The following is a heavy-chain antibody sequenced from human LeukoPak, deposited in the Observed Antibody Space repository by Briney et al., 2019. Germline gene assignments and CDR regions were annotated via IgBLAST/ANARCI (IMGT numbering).Heavy chain of an antibody. J-gene: IGHJ4*02. CDR1: GFSFTNYW. V-gene: IGHV5-51*01. D-gene: IGHD2/OR15-2a*01. Sequence: GESLKISCKGSGFSFTNYWIGWVRQTPGKGLEWMGIIYPADSNTRYSPSFQGHVTFSVDKSSSTAYLQWSSLKASDTAMYYCARENLIFDYWGQGTLVTASS. CDR3: ARENLIFDY. CDR2: IYPADSNT.